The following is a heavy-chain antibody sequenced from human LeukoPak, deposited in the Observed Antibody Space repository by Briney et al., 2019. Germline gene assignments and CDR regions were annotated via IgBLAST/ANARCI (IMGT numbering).Heavy chain of an antibody. CDR3: AREDAGGTYSFDY. J-gene: IGHJ4*02. D-gene: IGHD1-26*01. CDR2: IYTSGIT. Sequence: GGSLRLSCAVSGFTVSSNFMSWVRQAPGKGPEWVSVIYTSGITYYADSVRGRFTISRDNSKNTLYLQMDSLTAEDTAVYYCAREDAGGTYSFDYWGQGTLVTVSS. CDR1: GFTVSSNF. V-gene: IGHV3-66*01.